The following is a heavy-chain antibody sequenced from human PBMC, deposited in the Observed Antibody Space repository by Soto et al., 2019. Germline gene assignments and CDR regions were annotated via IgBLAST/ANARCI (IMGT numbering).Heavy chain of an antibody. CDR3: AKVPLFMITFAGVNVAHYFDY. J-gene: IGHJ4*02. CDR1: GFTFSSYA. CDR2: ISGSGGST. Sequence: PGGSLRLSCAASGFTFSSYAMSWVRQAPGKGLEWVSAISGSGGSTYYADSVKGRFTISRDNSKNTLYLQMNSLRAEDTAVYYCAKVPLFMITFAGVNVAHYFDYWGQGTLVTVSS. D-gene: IGHD3-16*02. V-gene: IGHV3-23*01.